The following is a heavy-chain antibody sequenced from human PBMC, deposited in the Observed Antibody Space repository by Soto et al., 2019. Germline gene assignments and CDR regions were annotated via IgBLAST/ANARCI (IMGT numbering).Heavy chain of an antibody. CDR2: IIPIFGTA. Sequence: ASVKVSCKASGGTFSSYAISWVRQAPGQGLEWMGGIIPIFGTANYAQKFQGRVTITADESTSTAYMELSSLRSEDTAVYYCAREFVMVREVIITTYYFDYWGQGTLVTVSS. CDR1: GGTFSSYA. J-gene: IGHJ4*02. D-gene: IGHD3-10*01. V-gene: IGHV1-69*13. CDR3: AREFVMVREVIITTYYFDY.